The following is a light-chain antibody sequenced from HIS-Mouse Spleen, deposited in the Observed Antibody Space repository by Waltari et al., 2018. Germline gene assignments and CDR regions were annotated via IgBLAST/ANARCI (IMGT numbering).Light chain of an antibody. Sequence: DIQMTQSPSPLPASVGDRVPITCRASQSISSWLAWYQQKPGKAPKLLIYKASSLESGVPSRFSGSGSGTEFTLTISSLQPDDFATYYCQQYNSYSRTFGQGTKVEIK. CDR1: QSISSW. CDR3: QQYNSYSRT. CDR2: KAS. V-gene: IGKV1-5*03. J-gene: IGKJ1*01.